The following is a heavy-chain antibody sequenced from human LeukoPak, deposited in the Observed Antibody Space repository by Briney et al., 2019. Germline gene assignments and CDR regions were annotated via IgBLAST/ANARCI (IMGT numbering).Heavy chain of an antibody. CDR1: GYTFTSYR. J-gene: IGHJ5*02. D-gene: IGHD3-10*01. CDR3: AREESYYGSGSYYPNWFDP. V-gene: IGHV1-18*01. Sequence: ASVKVSCKASGYTFTSYRISWVRQAPGQGLEWMGWISAYYGNTNYAQKLQGRVTMTTDTSTSTAYMELRSLRSDDTAVYYCAREESYYGSGSYYPNWFDPWGQGTLISVFS. CDR2: ISAYYGNT.